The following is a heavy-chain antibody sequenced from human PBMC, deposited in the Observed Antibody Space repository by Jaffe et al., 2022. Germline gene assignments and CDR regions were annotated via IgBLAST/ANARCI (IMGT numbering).Heavy chain of an antibody. CDR2: IYTSGST. J-gene: IGHJ3*02. CDR1: GGSISSGSYY. Sequence: QVQLQESGPGLVKPSQTLSLTCTVSGGSISSGSYYWSWIRQPAGKGLEWIGRIYTSGSTNYNPSLKSRVTISVDTSKNQFSLKLSSVTAADTAVYYCARAVIKPLGYCSGGSCSTDAFDIWGQGTMVTVSS. CDR3: ARAVIKPLGYCSGGSCSTDAFDI. V-gene: IGHV4-61*02. D-gene: IGHD2-15*01.